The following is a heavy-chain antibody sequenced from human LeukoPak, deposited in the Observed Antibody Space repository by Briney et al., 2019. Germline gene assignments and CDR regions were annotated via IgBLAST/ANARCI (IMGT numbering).Heavy chain of an antibody. CDR3: ARGEALGYSSSWYLDY. V-gene: IGHV1-46*01. Sequence: ASVKVSCKASGYIFTSYYMHWVRQAPGQGLEWMGIINPSGGSTSYAQKFQGRVTMTRDTSTSTVYMELSSLRSEDTAVYYCARGEALGYSSSWYLDYWGQGTLVTVSS. D-gene: IGHD6-13*01. CDR2: INPSGGST. J-gene: IGHJ4*02. CDR1: GYIFTSYY.